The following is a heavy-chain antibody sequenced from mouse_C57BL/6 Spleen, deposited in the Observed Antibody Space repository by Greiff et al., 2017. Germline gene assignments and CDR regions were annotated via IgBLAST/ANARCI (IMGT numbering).Heavy chain of an antibody. J-gene: IGHJ4*01. CDR3: ARAYDYDGNYYAMDY. CDR2: IWWDDDK. D-gene: IGHD2-4*01. CDR1: GFSLSTFGMG. V-gene: IGHV8-8*01. Sequence: QVTLKVSGPGILQPSQTLSLTRSFSGFSLSTFGMGVGWIRQPSGKGLEWLAHIWWDDDKYYNPALKSRLTISKDTSKNQVFLKIANVDTADTATDYCARAYDYDGNYYAMDYWGQGTSVTVSS.